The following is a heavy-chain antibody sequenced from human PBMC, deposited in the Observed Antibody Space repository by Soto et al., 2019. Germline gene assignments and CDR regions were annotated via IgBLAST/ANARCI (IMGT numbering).Heavy chain of an antibody. J-gene: IGHJ6*04. D-gene: IGHD3-10*01. CDR3: ARDNRPYGSGSPAHYGMAF. CDR2: IYHSGST. CDR1: GGSISSSNW. V-gene: IGHV4-4*02. Sequence: PSETLSLTCAVSGGSISSSNWWSWVRQPPGKGLEWIGEIYHSGSTNYNPSLKSRVTISVDKSKNQFSLKLSSVTAADTAVYYCARDNRPYGSGSPAHYGMAFWGKGSSVTVSS.